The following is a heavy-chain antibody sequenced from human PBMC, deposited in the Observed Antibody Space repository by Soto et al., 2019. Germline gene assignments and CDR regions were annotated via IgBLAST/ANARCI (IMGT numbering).Heavy chain of an antibody. CDR3: ARLFFWDDYVIDY. V-gene: IGHV4-31*03. J-gene: IGHJ4*02. D-gene: IGHD4-17*01. CDR2: INYIGST. Sequence: PSETLSLTCTVSGGSISSGGYYWSWIRQHPGKGQEWIGYINYIGSTYYKPSLKSRVTISVDTSKNQFSLKLSSVTAADTAVYYCARLFFWDDYVIDYWGQGTLVTVSS. CDR1: GGSISSGGYY.